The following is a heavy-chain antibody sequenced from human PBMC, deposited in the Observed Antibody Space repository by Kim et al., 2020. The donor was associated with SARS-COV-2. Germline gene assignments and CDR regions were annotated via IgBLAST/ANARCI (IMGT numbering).Heavy chain of an antibody. CDR1: GDYINNYY. CDR3: TISTMGWFDP. J-gene: IGHJ5*02. Sequence: SETLSLTCTVSGDYINNYYWGWIRQHPGKGLEWIGYFYYTGSTNYNPSLKSRVTISVDKSKNKFSLRLNSVTAADTAVYYCTISTMGWFDPWGQGTMVTV. D-gene: IGHD2-2*01. CDR2: FYYTGST. V-gene: IGHV4-59*08.